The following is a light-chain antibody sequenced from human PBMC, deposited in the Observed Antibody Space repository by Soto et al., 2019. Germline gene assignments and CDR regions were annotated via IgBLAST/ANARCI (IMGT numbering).Light chain of an antibody. V-gene: IGKV1-39*01. Sequence: DIQMTQSPSSLSASVGDRVTITCRASQTITNYLNWYQQQSGKAPKLLIYATDTLQSGVPSRFSGSGSVTDYTLTISSLQPEDFATYYCQQSYNTPQTFGQGTKVDLK. J-gene: IGKJ1*01. CDR3: QQSYNTPQT. CDR1: QTITNY. CDR2: ATD.